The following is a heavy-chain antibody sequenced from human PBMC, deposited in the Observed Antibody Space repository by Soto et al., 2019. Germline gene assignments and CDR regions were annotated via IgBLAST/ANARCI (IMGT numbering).Heavy chain of an antibody. V-gene: IGHV3-49*03. CDR1: GFTFGDYA. D-gene: IGHD3-3*02. J-gene: IGHJ3*02. CDR3: TRPISFGNIALNAFDI. CDR2: IRSKAYGGTT. Sequence: SLILSCTASGFTFGDYAMSWFRQAPGKGLEWVGFIRSKAYGGTTEYAASVKGRFTISRDDSKSIAYLQMNSLKTEDTAVYYCTRPISFGNIALNAFDIWGQGTMVTVSS.